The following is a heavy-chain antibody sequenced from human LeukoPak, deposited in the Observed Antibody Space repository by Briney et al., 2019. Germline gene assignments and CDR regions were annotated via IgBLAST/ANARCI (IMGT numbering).Heavy chain of an antibody. Sequence: DSLKVSCKASGYTFTGYYMHWVRQAPGQGLEWMGWINPNSGGTNYAQKFRGRVTMTRDTSISTAYMELSRLRSDDTAVYYCARYPIAVADDYWGQGTLVTVSS. CDR1: GYTFTGYY. J-gene: IGHJ4*02. CDR3: ARYPIAVADDY. V-gene: IGHV1-2*02. D-gene: IGHD6-19*01. CDR2: INPNSGGT.